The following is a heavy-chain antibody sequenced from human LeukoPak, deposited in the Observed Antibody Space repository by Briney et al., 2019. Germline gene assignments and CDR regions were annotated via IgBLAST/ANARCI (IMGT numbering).Heavy chain of an antibody. CDR3: ARSKGDYYDSSGYYSRGMDV. V-gene: IGHV3-66*01. D-gene: IGHD3-22*01. CDR2: IYSGGST. Sequence: GSLRLSCAASGFTVSSNYMSWVRQAPGKGLEWVSVIYSGGSTYYADSVKGRFTISRDNSKNTLYLQMNSPRAEDTAVYYCARSKGDYYDSSGYYSRGMDVWGQGTTVTVSS. J-gene: IGHJ6*02. CDR1: GFTVSSNY.